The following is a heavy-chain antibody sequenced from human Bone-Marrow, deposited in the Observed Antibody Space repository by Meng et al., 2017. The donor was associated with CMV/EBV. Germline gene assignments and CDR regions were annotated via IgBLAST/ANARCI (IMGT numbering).Heavy chain of an antibody. CDR3: ARETYCSSTSCYIRSPYTIYYYGMDV. CDR1: GFTFSSYA. D-gene: IGHD2-2*02. Sequence: GESLKISCAASGFTFSSYAMHWVRQAPGKGLEWVAVISYDGSNKYYADSVKGRFTISRDNSKNTLYLQMNSLRAEDTAVYYCARETYCSSTSCYIRSPYTIYYYGMDVWGQGHMVNGSS. J-gene: IGHJ6*01. CDR2: ISYDGSNK. V-gene: IGHV3-30*04.